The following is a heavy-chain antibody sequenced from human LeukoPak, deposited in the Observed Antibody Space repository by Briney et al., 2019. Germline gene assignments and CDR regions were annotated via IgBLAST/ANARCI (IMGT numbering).Heavy chain of an antibody. V-gene: IGHV3-7*01. CDR1: GFTFSSYW. D-gene: IGHD1-7*01. CDR2: IKQDGSEK. Sequence: GGSLRLSCAASGFTFSSYWMSWVRQAPGKGLEWVANIKQDGSEKYYVDSVKGRFTISRDNTKNTLYLRLNSLRAEDTAVYYCATGNYNRPFDYWGQGTLVTVSS. J-gene: IGHJ4*02. CDR3: ATGNYNRPFDY.